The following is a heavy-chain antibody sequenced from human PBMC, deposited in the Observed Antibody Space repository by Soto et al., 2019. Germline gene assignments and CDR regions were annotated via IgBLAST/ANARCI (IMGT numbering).Heavy chain of an antibody. Sequence: QVHLVQSGAEVKKPGASVKVSCKGSGYGFTTYGITRVRQAPGQGLEWMAWISAHNGNTNYAQKLQGRVTVTRDTSTSTAYMELRSLRSGGTAVYYCARGRYGDYWGQGALVTVSS. CDR2: ISAHNGNT. CDR1: GYGFTTYG. V-gene: IGHV1-18*01. D-gene: IGHD1-1*01. CDR3: ARGRYGDY. J-gene: IGHJ4*02.